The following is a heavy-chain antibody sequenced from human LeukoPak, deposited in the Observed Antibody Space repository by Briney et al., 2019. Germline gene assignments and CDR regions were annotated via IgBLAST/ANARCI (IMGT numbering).Heavy chain of an antibody. V-gene: IGHV3-21*01. CDR2: ISSSGSYV. CDR1: GFSFSTYS. D-gene: IGHD4-17*01. Sequence: PGGSLRLSCTASGFSFSTYSMKWVRQAPGKGLEWVSSISSSGSYVYYADSVKGRFTISRDNAQNSLYLQMSSLRAEDTALYYCAREEINGDSQVFDYWGQGTLVTVSS. CDR3: AREEINGDSQVFDY. J-gene: IGHJ4*02.